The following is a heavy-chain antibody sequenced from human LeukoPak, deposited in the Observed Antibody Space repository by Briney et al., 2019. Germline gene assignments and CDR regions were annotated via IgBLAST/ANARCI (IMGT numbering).Heavy chain of an antibody. Sequence: ASVKVSCKASGYTFTSYGISWVRQAPGQGLEWMGWISAYNGNTNYAQKLQGRVTMTTDTSTSTAYMELRSLRSEDTAVYYCASYSVPFGSHAFDIWGQGTMVTVSS. V-gene: IGHV1-18*01. CDR3: ASYSVPFGSHAFDI. CDR2: ISAYNGNT. J-gene: IGHJ3*02. D-gene: IGHD3-10*02. CDR1: GYTFTSYG.